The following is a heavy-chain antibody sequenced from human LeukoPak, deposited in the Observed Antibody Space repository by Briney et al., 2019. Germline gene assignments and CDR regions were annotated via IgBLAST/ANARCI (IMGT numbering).Heavy chain of an antibody. Sequence: GGSLRLSCVASGFTFSSYSMNWVRQAPGKGLEWVSSITRSSNYIYYADSVKGRFTISRDNAKNSLYLQMNSLRAVDTAVYYCASSRYDSSGYYGIIAYWGQGTLVTVSS. CDR1: GFTFSSYS. CDR3: ASSRYDSSGYYGIIAY. CDR2: ITRSSNYI. J-gene: IGHJ4*02. V-gene: IGHV3-21*01. D-gene: IGHD3-22*01.